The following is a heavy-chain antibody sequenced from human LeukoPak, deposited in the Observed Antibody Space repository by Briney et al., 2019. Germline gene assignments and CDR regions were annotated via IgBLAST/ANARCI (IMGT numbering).Heavy chain of an antibody. Sequence: GGSLRPSCAASGFTFSSYAMSWVRQAPGKGLEWVSAISGSGGSTYYADSVKGRFTISRDNSKNTLYLQMNSLRAEDTAVYYCAKQPEVVAAIDDAFDIWGQGTMVTVSS. CDR1: GFTFSSYA. CDR3: AKQPEVVAAIDDAFDI. V-gene: IGHV3-23*01. CDR2: ISGSGGST. D-gene: IGHD2-15*01. J-gene: IGHJ3*02.